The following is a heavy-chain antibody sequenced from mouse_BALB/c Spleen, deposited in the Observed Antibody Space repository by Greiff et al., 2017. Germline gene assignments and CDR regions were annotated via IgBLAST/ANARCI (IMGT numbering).Heavy chain of an antibody. D-gene: IGHD2-1*01. CDR3: ARDGNPFAY. CDR2: IDPFNGGT. CDR1: GYSFTSYY. V-gene: IGHV1S135*01. Sequence: VQLKESGPELMKPGASVKISCKASGYSFTSYYMHWVKQSHGKSLEWIGYIDPFNGGTSYNQKFKGKATLTVDKSSSTAYMHLSSLTSEDSAVYYCARDGNPFAYWGQGTLVTVSA. J-gene: IGHJ3*01.